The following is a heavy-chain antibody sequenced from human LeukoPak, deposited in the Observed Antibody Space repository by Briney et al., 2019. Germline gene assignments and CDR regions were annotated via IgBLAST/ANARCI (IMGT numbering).Heavy chain of an antibody. D-gene: IGHD6-19*01. Sequence: GASVKVSCKASGYTFTSYGINWVRQATGQGLEWMGWMNPNSGNTGYAQKFQGRVTMTRNTSISTAYMELSSLRSEDTAVYYCARGGGTAVAPQNERYYYYGMDVWGQGTTVTVSS. CDR3: ARGGGTAVAPQNERYYYYGMDV. J-gene: IGHJ6*02. CDR2: MNPNSGNT. CDR1: GYTFTSYG. V-gene: IGHV1-8*02.